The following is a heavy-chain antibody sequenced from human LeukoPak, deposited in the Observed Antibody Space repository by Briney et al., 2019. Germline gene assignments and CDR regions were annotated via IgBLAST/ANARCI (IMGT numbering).Heavy chain of an antibody. Sequence: PSETLSLTCAVYGGSFSGYYWSWIRQPPGKGLEWIGEINHSGSTNYNPSLKSRVTISVDTSKNQFSLKLSSVTAADTAVYYCAKPQWLGGDAFDIWGQGTMVTVSS. CDR1: GGSFSGYY. V-gene: IGHV4-34*01. CDR3: AKPQWLGGDAFDI. D-gene: IGHD6-19*01. J-gene: IGHJ3*02. CDR2: INHSGST.